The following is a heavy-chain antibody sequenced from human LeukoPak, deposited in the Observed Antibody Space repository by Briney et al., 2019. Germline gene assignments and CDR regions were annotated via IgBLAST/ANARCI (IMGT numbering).Heavy chain of an antibody. CDR3: ARGEYGSGSYHIDY. CDR1: GFIFSSYS. CDR2: ISSSSNYI. Sequence: GGSLRLSCAASGFIFSSYSMNWVRQAPGKGLEWVSFISSSSNYIYYADSVKGRFTISRDNAKNSLYLQMNSLRAEDTAVYYCARGEYGSGSYHIDYWGQGTLVAVSS. V-gene: IGHV3-21*01. D-gene: IGHD3-10*01. J-gene: IGHJ4*02.